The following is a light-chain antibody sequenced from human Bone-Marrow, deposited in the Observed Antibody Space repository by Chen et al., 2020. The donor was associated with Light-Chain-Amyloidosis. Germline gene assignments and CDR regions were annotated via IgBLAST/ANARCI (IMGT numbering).Light chain of an antibody. CDR1: NIGSTS. CDR3: QVWDRSSDRPV. Sequence: SYVLTQPSSVSVAPGQTATIASGGNNIGSTSVHWYQQTPGQAPLLVVYDDSDRPSGIPERVSGSNSGNTATLTISRVEAGDEADYYCQVWDRSSDRPVFGGGTKLTVL. J-gene: IGLJ3*02. CDR2: DDS. V-gene: IGLV3-21*02.